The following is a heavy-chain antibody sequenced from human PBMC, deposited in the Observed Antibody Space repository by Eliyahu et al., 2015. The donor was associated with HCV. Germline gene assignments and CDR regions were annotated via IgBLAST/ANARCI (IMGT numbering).Heavy chain of an antibody. CDR2: IRYDGSNK. J-gene: IGHJ6*02. CDR1: GFXFSSXG. D-gene: IGHD3-10*01. Sequence: QVQLVESGGGVVQPGGSLRLSCAASGFXFSSXGMXWVRQAPGKGLEWVAFIRYDGSNKYYADSVKGRFTISRDNSKNTLYLQMNSLRAEDTAVYYCAKDLGFRELLGYYGMDVWGQGTTVTVSS. V-gene: IGHV3-30*02. CDR3: AKDLGFRELLGYYGMDV.